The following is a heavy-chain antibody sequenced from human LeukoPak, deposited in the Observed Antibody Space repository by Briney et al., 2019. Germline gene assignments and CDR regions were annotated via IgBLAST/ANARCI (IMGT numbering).Heavy chain of an antibody. V-gene: IGHV1-18*01. CDR2: ISAYNGNT. J-gene: IGHJ4*02. CDR1: GYTFTSYG. Sequence: ASVKDSCKASGYTFTSYGISWVRQAPGQGLEWMGWISAYNGNTNYAQKLQGRVTMTTDTSTSTAYMELRSLRSDDTAVYYCASRDGYKYYFDYWGQGTLVTVSS. D-gene: IGHD5-24*01. CDR3: ASRDGYKYYFDY.